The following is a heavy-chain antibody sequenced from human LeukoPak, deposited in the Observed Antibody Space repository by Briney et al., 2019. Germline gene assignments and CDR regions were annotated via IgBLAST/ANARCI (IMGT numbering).Heavy chain of an antibody. V-gene: IGHV4-31*03. D-gene: IGHD7-27*01. CDR1: GGSISSGGYY. CDR3: ARATLKLGNDY. CDR2: IFYGGIT. J-gene: IGHJ4*02. Sequence: SETLSLTCTVSGGSISSGGYYWSWIRQHPGKGLEWIGYIFYGGITYYNPSLKSRVTISVDTSTNQFSLNLSSVTAADTAVYYCARATLKLGNDYWGQGTLVTVSS.